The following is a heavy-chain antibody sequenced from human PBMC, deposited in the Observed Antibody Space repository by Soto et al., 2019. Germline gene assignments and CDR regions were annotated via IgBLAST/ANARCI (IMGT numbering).Heavy chain of an antibody. V-gene: IGHV3-21*01. CDR3: ARVGYCSSTSCPYYYYYGMDV. Sequence: GGSLRLSCAASGFTFSNAWMSWVRQAPGKGLEWVSSISSSSSYIYYADSVKGRFTISRDNAKNSLYLQMNSLRAEDTAVYYCARVGYCSSTSCPYYYYYGMDVWGQGTTVTVSS. CDR1: GFTFSNAW. D-gene: IGHD2-2*01. CDR2: ISSSSSYI. J-gene: IGHJ6*02.